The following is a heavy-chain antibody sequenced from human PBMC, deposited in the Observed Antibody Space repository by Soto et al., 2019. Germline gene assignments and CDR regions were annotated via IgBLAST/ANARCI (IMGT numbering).Heavy chain of an antibody. CDR1: GFTFTSSA. CDR3: AAARDSSGYPIEDAFDI. D-gene: IGHD3-22*01. J-gene: IGHJ3*02. V-gene: IGHV1-58*01. CDR2: IVVGGGNT. Sequence: ASVKVSCKASGFTFTSSAVQWVRQARGQRLEWIGWIVVGGGNTNYAQKFQERVTITRDMSTSTAYMELSSLRSEDTAVYYCAAARDSSGYPIEDAFDIWGQGTMVTVSS.